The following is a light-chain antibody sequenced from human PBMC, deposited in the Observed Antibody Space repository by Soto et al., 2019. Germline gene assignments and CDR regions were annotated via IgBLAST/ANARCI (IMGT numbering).Light chain of an antibody. Sequence: AIQLTQSPSSLSASVGDRVTITCRASQGIASYLARYQQKPGKPPKVLIYGASNLQSGVPPRFSGSGSGTDFTLAISSLQPEDSATYYCLQDINYPWTFGQGTKVDIK. CDR2: GAS. CDR3: LQDINYPWT. J-gene: IGKJ1*01. V-gene: IGKV1-6*01. CDR1: QGIASY.